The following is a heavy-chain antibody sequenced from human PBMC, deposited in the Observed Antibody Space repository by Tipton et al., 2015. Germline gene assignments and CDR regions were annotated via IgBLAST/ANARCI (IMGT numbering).Heavy chain of an antibody. D-gene: IGHD3-16*02. CDR2: ISYNGST. CDR3: ARGGGDDYIWGSSRFDS. V-gene: IGHV4-30-4*01. CDR1: VGSITTGDYY. J-gene: IGHJ5*01. Sequence: TLSLTCTVSVGSITTGDYYWGWIRQPPGKGLEWIGHISYNGSTCCTPSLKSRLTTSIDTSKNHFSLNLTSVTAADTAMYYCARGGGDDYIWGSSRFDSWGQGILVTVSS.